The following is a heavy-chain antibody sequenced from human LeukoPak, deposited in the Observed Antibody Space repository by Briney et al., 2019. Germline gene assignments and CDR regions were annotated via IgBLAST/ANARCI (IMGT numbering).Heavy chain of an antibody. CDR2: IYPVNGNT. J-gene: IGHJ4*02. Sequence: GASVKISCKASEYIFSAYALHWVRQAPGQRPEWMGWIYPVNGNTQYSQKFLDRVTITRDTSATTAYMELSSLTSQDTALYYCAIFCSGGSCYRSYWGQGTLVTVSS. CDR1: EYIFSAYA. D-gene: IGHD2-15*01. CDR3: AIFCSGGSCYRSY. V-gene: IGHV1-3*01.